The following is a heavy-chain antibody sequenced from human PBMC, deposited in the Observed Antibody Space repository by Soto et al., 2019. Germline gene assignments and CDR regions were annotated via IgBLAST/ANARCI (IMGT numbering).Heavy chain of an antibody. CDR3: ARGIQLWPSTTDYYYYYGMDV. Sequence: GGSLRLSCAASGFTFSSYAMSWVRQAPGKGLEWVAVIWYDGSNKYYADSVKGRFTISRDNSKNTLYLQMNSLRAEDTAVYYCARGIQLWPSTTDYYYYYGMDVWGQGTTVTVSS. CDR1: GFTFSSYA. V-gene: IGHV3-33*08. J-gene: IGHJ6*02. CDR2: IWYDGSNK. D-gene: IGHD5-18*01.